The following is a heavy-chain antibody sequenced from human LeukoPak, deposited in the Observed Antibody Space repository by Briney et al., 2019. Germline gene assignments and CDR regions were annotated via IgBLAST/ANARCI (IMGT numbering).Heavy chain of an antibody. CDR2: ISGSGGST. Sequence: GGTLRLSCAASGFTISSYAMSWVRQAPGKGLEWVSAISGSGGSTYYADSVKRLFTISRDNSKNTLYLQMNSMRAEDTAVYYCAKDSFGYLMGNHAFDIWGQGKMVTVSS. J-gene: IGHJ3*02. CDR1: GFTISSYA. D-gene: IGHD1-14*01. V-gene: IGHV3-23*01. CDR3: AKDSFGYLMGNHAFDI.